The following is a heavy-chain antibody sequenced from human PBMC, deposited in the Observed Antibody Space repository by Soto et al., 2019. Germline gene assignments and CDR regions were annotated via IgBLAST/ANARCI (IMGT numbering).Heavy chain of an antibody. CDR3: AREGVVRGVYYYGMDV. CDR2: IYYSGST. J-gene: IGHJ6*02. D-gene: IGHD3-10*01. Sequence: QVQLQESGPGLVKPSETLSLTCTVSGGSISSYYWSWIRQPPGKGLEWIGYIYYSGSTNYNPSLKSRVTISVDTSKNQFSLKLSSVTAADTAVYYCAREGVVRGVYYYGMDVWGQGSTVTVCS. CDR1: GGSISSYY. V-gene: IGHV4-59*01.